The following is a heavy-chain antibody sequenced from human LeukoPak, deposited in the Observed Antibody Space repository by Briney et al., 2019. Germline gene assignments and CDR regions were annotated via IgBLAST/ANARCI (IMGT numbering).Heavy chain of an antibody. V-gene: IGHV3-48*01. J-gene: IGHJ6*04. D-gene: IGHD3-10*02. Sequence: PGGSLRLSCAASGFTFSNYSMYWVRQAPGKGLEWVSYISSSSNTIYYADSVKGRFTISRDNAQNSLYLQMNSLRAEDTAVYYCAELGITMIGGVWGKGTTVTISS. CDR3: AELGITMIGGV. CDR2: ISSSSNTI. CDR1: GFTFSNYS.